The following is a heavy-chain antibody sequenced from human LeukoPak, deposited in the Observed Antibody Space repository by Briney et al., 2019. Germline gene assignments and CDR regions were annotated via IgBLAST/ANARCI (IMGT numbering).Heavy chain of an antibody. Sequence: SQTLSLTCTVSGGSISSGDYYWGWIRQPPGKGLEWIGYIYYSGSTYYNPSLKSRVTISVDTSKNQFSLKLSSVTAADTAVYYCARDSILDEYYYDSSGYYYVLDYWGQGTLVTVSS. CDR2: IYYSGST. V-gene: IGHV4-30-4*01. D-gene: IGHD3-22*01. CDR3: ARDSILDEYYYDSSGYYYVLDY. CDR1: GGSISSGDYY. J-gene: IGHJ4*02.